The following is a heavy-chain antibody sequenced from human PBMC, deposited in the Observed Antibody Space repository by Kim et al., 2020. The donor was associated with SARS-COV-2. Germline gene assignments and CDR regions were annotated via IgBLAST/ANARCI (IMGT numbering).Heavy chain of an antibody. V-gene: IGHV1-2*05. CDR2: INPNSGCT. D-gene: IGHD6-13*01. CDR1: GYTFTGYY. CDR3: ARGGLSSSSVLGYYYYGMDV. Sequence: ASVKVSCKASGYTFTGYYMHWVRQAPGQGLEWMGRINPNSGCTNYAQKFQGRVTMTRDTSISTAYMELSRLRSDDTVVYYCARGGLSSSSVLGYYYYGMDVWGQGTTVTVSS. J-gene: IGHJ6*02.